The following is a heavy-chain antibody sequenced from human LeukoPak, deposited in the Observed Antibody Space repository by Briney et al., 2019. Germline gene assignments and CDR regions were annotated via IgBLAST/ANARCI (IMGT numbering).Heavy chain of an antibody. CDR3: ASMGWASRDWDNYYTDV. Sequence: GGSLRLSSAASGFSFSDYYMTWIRQAPGKGLEWVSYISSSGKTIYYADSVKGRFTISRDSAKKSLYLQMNSLRAEDTAMYYCASMGWASRDWDNYYTDVWAKGTTVTVS. J-gene: IGHJ6*03. CDR1: GFSFSDYY. D-gene: IGHD3/OR15-3a*01. V-gene: IGHV3-11*04. CDR2: ISSSGKTI.